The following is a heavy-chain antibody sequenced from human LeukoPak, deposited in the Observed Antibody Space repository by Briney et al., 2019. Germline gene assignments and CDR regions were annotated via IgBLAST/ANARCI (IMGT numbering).Heavy chain of an antibody. CDR1: GFTFSDSA. D-gene: IGHD1-26*01. Sequence: GGSLRLSCEASGFTFSDSAMSWVRRALGRGLEWVSLISASGGNSYYADSVKGRFTVSRDSSKNTLHLQMNSLRAEDTAVYYCARDIELSCWGQGTLVTVSS. J-gene: IGHJ4*02. CDR2: ISASGGNS. V-gene: IGHV3-23*01. CDR3: ARDIELSC.